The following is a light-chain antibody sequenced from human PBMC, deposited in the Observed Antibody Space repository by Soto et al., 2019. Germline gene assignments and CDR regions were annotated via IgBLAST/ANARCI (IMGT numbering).Light chain of an antibody. CDR2: DNI. V-gene: IGLV1-40*01. CDR3: QSYDSSLTGSVV. CDR1: SSNLGAGYD. J-gene: IGLJ2*01. Sequence: QTVVTQPPSVSGAPGQTVTISCTGSSSNLGAGYDVNWYQQLPGAAPKLLISDNINRPSGVPDRFSGSKSGTSASLAIAGLQADDEADYYCQSYDSSLTGSVVFGGGTKLTVL.